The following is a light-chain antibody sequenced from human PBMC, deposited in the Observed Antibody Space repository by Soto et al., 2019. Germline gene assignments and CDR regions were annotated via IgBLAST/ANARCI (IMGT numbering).Light chain of an antibody. CDR3: QQYGSSPYT. J-gene: IGKJ2*01. CDR1: QSVSTNY. CDR2: GAT. Sequence: EIVLTQSPGTLSLSPGERATLSCRASQSVSTNYLAWYQQKPGQSPRLLIYGATSRATGIQDRFSGSGSGTDFILTISRLEPEDFALYFCQQYGSSPYTFAQGTKLDIK. V-gene: IGKV3-20*01.